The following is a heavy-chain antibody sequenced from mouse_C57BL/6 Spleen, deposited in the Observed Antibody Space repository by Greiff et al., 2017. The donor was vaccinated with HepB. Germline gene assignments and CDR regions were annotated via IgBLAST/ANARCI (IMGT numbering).Heavy chain of an antibody. D-gene: IGHD4-1*02. CDR3: ARGATGPYFDY. Sequence: EVMLVESGGDLVKPGGSLKLSCAASGFTFSSYGMSWVRQTPDKRLEWVATISSGGSYTYYPDSVKGRFTISRDNAKNTLYLQMSSLKSEDTAMYYCARGATGPYFDYWGQGTTLTVSS. J-gene: IGHJ2*01. CDR1: GFTFSSYG. V-gene: IGHV5-6*02. CDR2: ISSGGSYT.